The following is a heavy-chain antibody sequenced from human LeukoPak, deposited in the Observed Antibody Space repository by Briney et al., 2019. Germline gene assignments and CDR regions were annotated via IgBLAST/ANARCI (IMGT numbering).Heavy chain of an antibody. D-gene: IGHD4-11*01. CDR2: IWSDGSNR. Sequence: GRSLRLSCAASGFIYSHYGMHWVRQAPGKGLEWVAVIWSDGSNRFYAGSVKCRFTISRDNSQNTLFLQMNSLRAEDTAMYYCARDAQRGFDYSNSLEYWGHGTLVTVSS. CDR1: GFIYSHYG. J-gene: IGHJ4*01. CDR3: ARDAQRGFDYSNSLEY. V-gene: IGHV3-33*01.